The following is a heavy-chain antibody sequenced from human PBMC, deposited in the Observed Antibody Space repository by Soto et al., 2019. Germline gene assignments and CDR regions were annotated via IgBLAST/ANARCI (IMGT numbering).Heavy chain of an antibody. CDR3: XSLPSVDREVDYYGMDV. CDR2: ISSSSTTT. D-gene: IGHD1-26*01. J-gene: IGHJ6*02. CDR1: GFTFSGYS. Sequence: PGGSLRLSCAASGFTFSGYSMNWVRQAPGKGLEWVSYISSSSTTTYFADSVKGRFTISRDNAKNSLYLQMNSLRDEDTAVYYCXSLPSVDREVDYYGMDVWGQGTTVTVSS. V-gene: IGHV3-48*02.